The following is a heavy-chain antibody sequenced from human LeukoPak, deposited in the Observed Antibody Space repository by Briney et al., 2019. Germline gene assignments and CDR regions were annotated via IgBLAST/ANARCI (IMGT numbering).Heavy chain of an antibody. Sequence: SETLSLTCTVSGGSISSSSYYWGWIRQPPGKGLEWIGSIYYSGSTYYNPSLKSRVTISVDTSKNQFSLKLSSVTAADTAVYYCARGRGVLLWFGELLTTSRWFDPWGQGTLVTVSS. CDR3: ARGRGVLLWFGELLTTSRWFDP. CDR2: IYYSGST. CDR1: GGSISSSSYY. D-gene: IGHD3-10*01. J-gene: IGHJ5*02. V-gene: IGHV4-39*07.